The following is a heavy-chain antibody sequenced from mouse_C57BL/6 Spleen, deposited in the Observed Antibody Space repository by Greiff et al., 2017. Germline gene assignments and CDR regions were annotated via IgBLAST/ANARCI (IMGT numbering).Heavy chain of an antibody. CDR3: TTDCVSREDY. Sequence: EVQLQQSGAELVRPGASVTLSCTASGFNIKDDHMPWVKQRPEQGLEWIGWIAPENGDTEYASKFQGKATITSDTSSNTAYLHLSSLTSEDTAVYYCTTDCVSREDYWGQGTSVTVSS. J-gene: IGHJ4*01. CDR1: GFNIKDDH. CDR2: IAPENGDT. D-gene: IGHD1-1*01. V-gene: IGHV14-4*01.